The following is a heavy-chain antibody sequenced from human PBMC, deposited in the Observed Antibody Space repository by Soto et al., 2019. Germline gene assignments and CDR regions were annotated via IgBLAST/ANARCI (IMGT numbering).Heavy chain of an antibody. CDR2: INEDSTYI. Sequence: EVRLVESGGGLVKPGGSLRLSCAASGFTFSAFSMNWVRQAPGKGLEWLSSINEDSTYIYYGDSFRGRSTISRDNAKDSLYLQIDSLRADDTAVYYCVRDFGRYFRSGDMDVWGDGATVIVS. CDR1: GFTFSAFS. V-gene: IGHV3-21*02. D-gene: IGHD3-9*01. CDR3: VRDFGRYFRSGDMDV. J-gene: IGHJ6*03.